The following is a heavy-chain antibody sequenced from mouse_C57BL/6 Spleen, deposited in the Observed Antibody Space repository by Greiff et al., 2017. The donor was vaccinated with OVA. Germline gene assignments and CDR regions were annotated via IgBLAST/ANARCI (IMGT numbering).Heavy chain of an antibody. CDR2: IYPGGGYT. CDR1: GYTFTNYW. Sequence: VQLQQSGAELVRPGTSVKMSCKASGYTFTNYWIGWAKQRPGHGLEWIGDIYPGGGYTNYNEKFKGKATLTAEKSSSTAYMQFSSLTSEDSAIYYCARSTHWYFDVWGTGTTVTVAS. V-gene: IGHV1-63*01. CDR3: ARSTHWYFDV. J-gene: IGHJ1*03.